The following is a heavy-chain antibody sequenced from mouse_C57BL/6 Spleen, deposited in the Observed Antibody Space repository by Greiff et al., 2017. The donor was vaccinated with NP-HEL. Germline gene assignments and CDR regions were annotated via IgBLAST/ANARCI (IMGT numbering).Heavy chain of an antibody. D-gene: IGHD2-2*01. CDR3: ARSYGYGFAY. Sequence: QVQLKQPGAELVKPGASVKLSCKASGYTFTSYWMQWVKQRPGQGLEWIGEIDPSDSYTNYNQKFKGKATLTVDTSSSTAYMQLSSLTSEDSAVYYCARSYGYGFAYWGQGTLVTVSA. J-gene: IGHJ3*01. CDR1: GYTFTSYW. V-gene: IGHV1-50*01. CDR2: IDPSDSYT.